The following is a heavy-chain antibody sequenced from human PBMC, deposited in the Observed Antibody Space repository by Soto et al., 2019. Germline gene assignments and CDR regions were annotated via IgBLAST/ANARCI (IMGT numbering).Heavy chain of an antibody. CDR2: IYYSGST. Sequence: PSETLSLTCTISGGSISSSAHYWGWIRQPPGKGLEWIGSIYYSGSTYYNPSLKSRVTISADTSKNQFSLKLTSVTAADAAVYYCASYSSGLYPFFDNWGQGTLVTVSS. CDR1: GGSISSSAHY. D-gene: IGHD3-10*01. V-gene: IGHV4-39*07. J-gene: IGHJ4*02. CDR3: ASYSSGLYPFFDN.